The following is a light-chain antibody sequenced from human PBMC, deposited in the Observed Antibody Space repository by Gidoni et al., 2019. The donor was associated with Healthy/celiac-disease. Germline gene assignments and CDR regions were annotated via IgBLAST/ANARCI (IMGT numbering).Light chain of an antibody. CDR3: QQYNNWPPWT. Sequence: EIVMTQSPDTLSVSPGERATLPCRASQSVSSNLAWYQQKPGQAPRRLIYGASTRATGIPARFSGSGSGTEFTLTISSLQSEDFAVYYCQQYNNWPPWTFGQGTKVEIK. J-gene: IGKJ1*01. V-gene: IGKV3-15*01. CDR2: GAS. CDR1: QSVSSN.